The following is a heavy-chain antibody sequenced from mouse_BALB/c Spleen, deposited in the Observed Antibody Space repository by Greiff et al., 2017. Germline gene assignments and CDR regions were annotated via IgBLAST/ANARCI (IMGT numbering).Heavy chain of an antibody. CDR2: IWAGGST. D-gene: IGHD1-1*01. J-gene: IGHJ1*01. Sequence: VQLKESGPGLVAPSQSLSITCTVSGFSLTSYGVHWVRQPPGKGLEWLGVIWAGGSTNYNSALMSRLSISKDNSKSQVFLKMNSLQTDDTAMYYCAREPYGSSPHWYFDVWGAGTTVTVSS. CDR3: AREPYGSSPHWYFDV. V-gene: IGHV2-9*02. CDR1: GFSLTSYG.